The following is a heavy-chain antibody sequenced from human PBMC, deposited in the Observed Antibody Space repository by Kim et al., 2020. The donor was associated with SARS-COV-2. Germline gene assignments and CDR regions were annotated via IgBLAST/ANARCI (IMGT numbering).Heavy chain of an antibody. CDR1: GFTFSSYG. Sequence: GGSLRLSCAASGFTFSSYGMHWVRQAPGKGLEWVAVIWYDGSNKYYADSVKGRFTISRDNSKNTLYLQMNSLRAEDTAVYYCARGERGMVRAKTAPWGQGTLVTVSS. CDR2: IWYDGSNK. V-gene: IGHV3-33*01. CDR3: ARGERGMVRAKTAP. J-gene: IGHJ5*02. D-gene: IGHD3-10*01.